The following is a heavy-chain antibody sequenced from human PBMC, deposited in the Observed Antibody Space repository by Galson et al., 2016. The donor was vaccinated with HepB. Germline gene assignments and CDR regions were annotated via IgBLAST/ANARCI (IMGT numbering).Heavy chain of an antibody. CDR1: GFTFSTYS. V-gene: IGHV3-48*02. J-gene: IGHJ3*02. D-gene: IGHD6-6*01. CDR2: ISSTTNTI. CDR3: ARVGRQLVHRDAFDI. Sequence: SLRLSCAASGFTFSTYSMNWVRQAPGKGLEWVSYISSTTNTIFYADSLKGRFTISRDNAKNSLYLQMNSLRDEDTAVYYCARVGRQLVHRDAFDIWGQGTMVTVSS.